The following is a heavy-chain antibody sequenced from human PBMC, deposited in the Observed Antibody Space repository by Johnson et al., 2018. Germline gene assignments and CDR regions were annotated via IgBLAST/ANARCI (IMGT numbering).Heavy chain of an antibody. D-gene: IGHD5-18*01. CDR1: GFTFSSYG. V-gene: IGHV3-48*02. J-gene: IGHJ5*02. CDR2: ISSSSSTI. Sequence: VQLVQSGGGVVQPGRSLRLSCAASGFTFSSYGMHWVRQAPGKGLEWVSYISSSSSTIYYADSVKGRITISRDNAKNSLYLQMNSLGDEDTAVYYCARDRGYIYGYGWLDPWGQGTLVTVSS. CDR3: ARDRGYIYGYGWLDP.